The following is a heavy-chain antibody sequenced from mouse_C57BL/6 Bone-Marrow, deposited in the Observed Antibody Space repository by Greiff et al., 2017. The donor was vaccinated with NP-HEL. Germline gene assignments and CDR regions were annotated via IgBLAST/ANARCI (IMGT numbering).Heavy chain of an antibody. Sequence: EVQLQQSGAELVRPGASVKLSCTASGFNIKDDYMHWVKQRPEQGLEWIGWIDPENGDAEYASKFQGKATITADTSSNTAYLQLSSLTSEDTAVYYCTTWGLWLRRFAYWGQGTLVTVSA. D-gene: IGHD2-2*01. CDR2: IDPENGDA. CDR1: GFNIKDDY. CDR3: TTWGLWLRRFAY. J-gene: IGHJ3*01. V-gene: IGHV14-4*01.